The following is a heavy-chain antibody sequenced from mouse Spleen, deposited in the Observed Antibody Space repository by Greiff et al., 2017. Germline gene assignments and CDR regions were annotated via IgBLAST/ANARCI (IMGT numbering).Heavy chain of an antibody. J-gene: IGHJ3*01. CDR3: ASESPLYYPLFAY. CDR2: IWSGGST. CDR1: GFSLTSYG. V-gene: IGHV2-2*01. D-gene: IGHD2-1*01. Sequence: VMLVESGPGLVQPSQSLSITCTVSGFSLTSYGVHWVRQSPGKGLEWLGVIWSGGSTDYNAAFISRLSISKDNSKSQVFFKMNSLQADDTAIYYCASESPLYYPLFAYWGQGTLVTVSA.